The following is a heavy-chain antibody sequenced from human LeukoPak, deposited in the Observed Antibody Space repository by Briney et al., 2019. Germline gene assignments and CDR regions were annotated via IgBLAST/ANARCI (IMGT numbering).Heavy chain of an antibody. J-gene: IGHJ4*02. CDR1: GYTFTSYY. CDR3: ARGPHYYDSSGYYFRDFDY. D-gene: IGHD3-22*01. V-gene: IGHV1-46*01. CDR2: INPSGGST. Sequence: ASVKVSCKASGYTFTSYYMHWVRQAPGQGLEWMGIINPSGGSTSYAQKFQGRVTMTRDTSTSTVYMELSSLRSEDTAVYYCARGPHYYDSSGYYFRDFDYWGQGTLVTVSS.